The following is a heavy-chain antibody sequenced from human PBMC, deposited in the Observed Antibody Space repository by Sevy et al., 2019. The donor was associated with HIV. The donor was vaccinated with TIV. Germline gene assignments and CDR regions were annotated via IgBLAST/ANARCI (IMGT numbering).Heavy chain of an antibody. V-gene: IGHV1-69*13. CDR1: GGTFSSYA. J-gene: IGHJ6*02. D-gene: IGHD3-22*01. CDR2: IIPIFGTA. CDR3: ARGCGITMKVVPCKRAGMDV. Sequence: ASVKVSCKASGGTFSSYAISWVRQAPGQGREWMGGIIPIFGTANYAQKFQGRVTITAAESTSTAYMELSSLRSEDTAVYYCARGCGITMKVVPCKRAGMDVWGQGTTVTVSS.